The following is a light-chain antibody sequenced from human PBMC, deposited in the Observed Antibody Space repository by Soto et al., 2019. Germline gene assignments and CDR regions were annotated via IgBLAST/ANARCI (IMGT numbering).Light chain of an antibody. Sequence: DIQLTQSPSFLSASVGDRVTITCGASQGISSYLAWYQQKPGKAPKLLIYAASTLQSGVPSRFGGSGSGTEFTLTISSLQPEDFATYYCQQLNSYPLTFGGGTKVDIK. CDR3: QQLNSYPLT. J-gene: IGKJ4*01. CDR1: QGISSY. V-gene: IGKV1-9*01. CDR2: AAS.